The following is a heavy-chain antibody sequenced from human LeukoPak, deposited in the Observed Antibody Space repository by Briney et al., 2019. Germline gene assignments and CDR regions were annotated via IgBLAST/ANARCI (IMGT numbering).Heavy chain of an antibody. CDR2: INDSGST. Sequence: PSETLSLTCAVYGGSFSGYYWSWLRQPPGKGLEWIGEINDSGSTNYNPSLKSRATISEDTSRNQFFLNLTSVTAADTAMYYCARGPSSDYDILTGFSFADDWFDPWGQGTLVTVSS. D-gene: IGHD3-9*01. J-gene: IGHJ5*02. V-gene: IGHV4-34*01. CDR1: GGSFSGYY. CDR3: ARGPSSDYDILTGFSFADDWFDP.